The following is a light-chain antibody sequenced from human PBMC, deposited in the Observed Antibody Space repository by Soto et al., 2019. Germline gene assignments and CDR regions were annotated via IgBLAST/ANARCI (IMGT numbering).Light chain of an antibody. CDR3: QQYHTWPIT. V-gene: IGKV3-15*01. J-gene: IGKJ4*01. Sequence: DIVMTQSPATLSVAPGERVTFSCRASQGVSRKLAWYQHKPGQAPRLLISGASTGATGIPARFSGSGSGTECTLTISSLQSEDCAIYYCQQYHTWPITFGGGTKVEIK. CDR1: QGVSRK. CDR2: GAS.